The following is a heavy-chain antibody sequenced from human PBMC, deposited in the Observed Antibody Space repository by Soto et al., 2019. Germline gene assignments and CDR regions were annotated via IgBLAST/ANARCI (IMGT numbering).Heavy chain of an antibody. CDR2: IYHSGST. V-gene: IGHV4-38-2*02. CDR1: GYSISSGYY. J-gene: IGHJ4*02. D-gene: IGHD3-9*01. Sequence: SETLSLTCAVSGYSISSGYYWGWIRQPPGKGLEWIGSIYHSGSTYYNPSLKSRVTISVDTSKNQFSLKLSSVTAADTAVYYCARDKSAGYKFDYWGQGTLVTVSS. CDR3: ARDKSAGYKFDY.